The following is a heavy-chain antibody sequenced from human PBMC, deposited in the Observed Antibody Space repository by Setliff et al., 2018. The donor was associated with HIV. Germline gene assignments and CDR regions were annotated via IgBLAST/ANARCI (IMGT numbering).Heavy chain of an antibody. J-gene: IGHJ4*02. CDR3: AAWGPRYSYAPYFFDS. CDR1: NGSFSGYY. V-gene: IGHV4-34*01. D-gene: IGHD5-18*01. CDR2: INHSGST. Sequence: SETLSLTCAVYNGSFSGYYWTWIRQPPGKGLEWIGEINHSGSTNYSPSLKSRVTISVDASRNQFSLRLSSVTAADTGVYYCAAWGPRYSYAPYFFDSWGQGTLVTVSS.